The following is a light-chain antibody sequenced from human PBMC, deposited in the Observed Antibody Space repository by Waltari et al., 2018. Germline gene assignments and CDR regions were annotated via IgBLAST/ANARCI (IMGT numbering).Light chain of an antibody. Sequence: QSVLTQPPSASGTPGQRVTISCSGSRSNIGSNTVNWYQQLPGTAPKLLIYSNNQRPSGVPDRFSGSKSGTSASLTISGLQSEDEPDYYCAAWDDSLNGRVFGGGTKLTVL. CDR2: SNN. CDR3: AAWDDSLNGRV. J-gene: IGLJ3*02. V-gene: IGLV1-44*01. CDR1: RSNIGSNT.